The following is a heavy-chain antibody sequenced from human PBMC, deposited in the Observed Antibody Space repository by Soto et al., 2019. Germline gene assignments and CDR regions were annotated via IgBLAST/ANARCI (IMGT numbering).Heavy chain of an antibody. D-gene: IGHD5-12*01. CDR1: GGTFSSYT. Sequence: ASVKVSCKASGGTFSSYTISWVRQAPGQGLEWMGRIIPILGIANYAQKFQGRVTITADTSTSTAYMELSSLRSEDTAVYYCASGSRGYSGYDLAFDIWGQGTMVTVSS. J-gene: IGHJ3*02. CDR3: ASGSRGYSGYDLAFDI. CDR2: IIPILGIA. V-gene: IGHV1-69*02.